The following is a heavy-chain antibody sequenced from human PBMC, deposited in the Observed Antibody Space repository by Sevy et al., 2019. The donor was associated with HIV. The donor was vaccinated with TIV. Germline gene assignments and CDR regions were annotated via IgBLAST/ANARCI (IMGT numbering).Heavy chain of an antibody. CDR2: IYSGGST. D-gene: IGHD3-10*01. V-gene: IGHV3-53*01. CDR1: GFTVSSNY. CDR3: GGGGFGELSLDY. J-gene: IGHJ4*02. Sequence: GGSLRLSCAASGFTVSSNYMSWVRQAPGKGLEWVSVIYSGGSTYYADSVKGRFTISRDNSRNTLYLQMNSRGAEDRAVYCWGGGGFGELSLDYWGQGTLVTVSS.